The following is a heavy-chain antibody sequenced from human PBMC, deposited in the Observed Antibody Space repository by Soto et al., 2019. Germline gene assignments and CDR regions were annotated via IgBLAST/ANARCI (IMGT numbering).Heavy chain of an antibody. D-gene: IGHD3-22*01. J-gene: IGHJ5*02. Sequence: GASVKVSCKASGYTFTSYAMHWVRQAPGQRLEWMGWINAGNGNTKYSQKFQGRVTITRDTSASTAYMELSSLRSEDTAVYYCAREDYDSSGYRRYNWFDPWRQGTLVTVPS. CDR3: AREDYDSSGYRRYNWFDP. CDR1: GYTFTSYA. V-gene: IGHV1-3*01. CDR2: INAGNGNT.